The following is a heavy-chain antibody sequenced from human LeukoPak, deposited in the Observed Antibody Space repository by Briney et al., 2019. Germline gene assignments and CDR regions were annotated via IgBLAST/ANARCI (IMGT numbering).Heavy chain of an antibody. CDR2: IIPIFGTA. Sequence: GSSVKVSCKASGGTFSSYAISWVRQAPGQGLEWMGGIIPIFGTANYAQKFQGRVTITADESTSTAHMELSSLRSEDTAVYYCARDKGGRYDSRAHDAPFDYWGQGTLVTVSS. D-gene: IGHD3-22*01. J-gene: IGHJ4*02. V-gene: IGHV1-69*01. CDR1: GGTFSSYA. CDR3: ARDKGGRYDSRAHDAPFDY.